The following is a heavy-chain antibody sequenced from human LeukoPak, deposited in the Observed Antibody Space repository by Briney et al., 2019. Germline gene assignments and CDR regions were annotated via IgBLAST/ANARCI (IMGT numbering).Heavy chain of an antibody. CDR1: GGSISSYY. D-gene: IGHD3-22*01. Sequence: SETLSLTCTVSGGSISSYYWSWIRQPPGKGLEWIGYIYYSGSTNYNPSLKSRVTISVDTSKKQFSLKLSSVTAADTAVYYCARADSSGYYPLWGQGTLVTVSS. CDR3: ARADSSGYYPL. CDR2: IYYSGST. J-gene: IGHJ4*02. V-gene: IGHV4-59*01.